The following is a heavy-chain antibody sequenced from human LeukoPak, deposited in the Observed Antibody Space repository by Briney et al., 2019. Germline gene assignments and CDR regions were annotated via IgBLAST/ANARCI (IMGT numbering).Heavy chain of an antibody. D-gene: IGHD3-9*01. CDR3: AKFREVLRYFDWLCDY. V-gene: IGHV3-23*01. CDR1: GFTFSSYG. CDR2: ISGSGGST. J-gene: IGHJ4*02. Sequence: GGSLRLSCAASGFTFSSYGMSWVRQAPGKGLEWVSAISGSGGSTYYADSVKGRFTISRDNSKNTLYLQMNSLRAEDTAVYYCAKFREVLRYFDWLCDYWGQGTLVTVSS.